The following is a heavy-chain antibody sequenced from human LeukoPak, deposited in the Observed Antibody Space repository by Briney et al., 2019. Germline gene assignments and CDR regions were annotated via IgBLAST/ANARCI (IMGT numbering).Heavy chain of an antibody. CDR3: ARTYYDYVWGSYRPIDY. J-gene: IGHJ4*02. CDR1: GYSFTSYW. D-gene: IGHD3-16*02. Sequence: GESLKISCKGSGYSFTSYWIGWVCQMPGKGLEWMGIIYPGDSDTRYSPSFQGQVTISADKSISTAYLQWSSLKASDTAMYYCARTYYDYVWGSYRPIDYWGQGTLVTVSS. CDR2: IYPGDSDT. V-gene: IGHV5-51*01.